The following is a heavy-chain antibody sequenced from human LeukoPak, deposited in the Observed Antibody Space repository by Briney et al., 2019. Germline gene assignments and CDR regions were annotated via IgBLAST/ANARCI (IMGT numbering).Heavy chain of an antibody. CDR2: ISSSGSTI. J-gene: IGHJ4*02. V-gene: IGHV3-48*03. Sequence: GGSLRLSCAASGFTFSSYEMNWVRQAPGKGLEWVSYISSSGSTIYYADSVKGRFTISRDNAKNSLYLQMNSLRAEDTAVYYCARDEGLQLPQPGYWGQGTLVTVSS. D-gene: IGHD2-2*01. CDR3: ARDEGLQLPQPGY. CDR1: GFTFSSYE.